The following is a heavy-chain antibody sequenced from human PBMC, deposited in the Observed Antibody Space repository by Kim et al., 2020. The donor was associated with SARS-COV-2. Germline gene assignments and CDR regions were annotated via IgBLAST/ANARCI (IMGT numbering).Heavy chain of an antibody. Sequence: SQTLSLTCAISGDSVSSNSAAWNWIRQSPSRGLEWLGRTYYRSKWYNDYAVSVKSRITINPDTSKNQFSLQLNSVTPEDTAVYYCARDRIVVVPAAIPSYYYYYGMDVWGQGTTVTVSS. CDR2: TYYRSKWYN. CDR3: ARDRIVVVPAAIPSYYYYYGMDV. V-gene: IGHV6-1*01. CDR1: GDSVSSNSAA. D-gene: IGHD2-2*02. J-gene: IGHJ6*02.